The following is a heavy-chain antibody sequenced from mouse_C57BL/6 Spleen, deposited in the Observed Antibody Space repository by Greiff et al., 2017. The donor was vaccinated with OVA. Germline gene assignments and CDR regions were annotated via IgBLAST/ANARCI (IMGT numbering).Heavy chain of an antibody. J-gene: IGHJ1*03. Sequence: EVQLQQSVAELVRPGASVKLSCTASGFNFTNTYMHWVKQRPEQGLEWIGRIDPANGNTNYAPKFQGKATITADTSSNTAYLQLSSLTSEDTAVYYCAGRFYGNYWYFDVWGTGTTVTVSS. V-gene: IGHV14-3*01. CDR2: IDPANGNT. D-gene: IGHD2-1*01. CDR3: AGRFYGNYWYFDV. CDR1: GFNFTNTY.